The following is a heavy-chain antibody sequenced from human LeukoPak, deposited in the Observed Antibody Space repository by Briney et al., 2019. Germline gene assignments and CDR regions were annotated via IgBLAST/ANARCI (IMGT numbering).Heavy chain of an antibody. CDR3: AREWDSSGWYGY. CDR2: IIPIFGTA. CDR1: GGTFSSYA. D-gene: IGHD6-19*01. J-gene: IGHJ4*02. V-gene: IGHV1-69*05. Sequence: SVKVSCKASGGTFSSYAISWVRQAPGQGLEWMGGIIPIFGTANYAQKFQGRVTMTTDTSTSTAYMELRSLRSDDTAVYYCAREWDSSGWYGYWGQGTLVTVSS.